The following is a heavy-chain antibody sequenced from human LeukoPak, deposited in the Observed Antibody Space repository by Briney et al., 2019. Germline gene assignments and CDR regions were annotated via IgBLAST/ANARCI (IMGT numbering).Heavy chain of an antibody. D-gene: IGHD3-9*01. CDR3: ARDLRYFDWLLSHYYYYYGMDV. Sequence: GGSLRLSRAASRFTLSSNYMSGVRQAPGKGLEWVSVIYSGGSTYYADSVKGRFTISRDNSKNTLYLQMNSLRAEHTAVYYCARDLRYFDWLLSHYYYYYGMDVWGQGTTVTVSS. J-gene: IGHJ6*02. V-gene: IGHV3-66*01. CDR2: IYSGGST. CDR1: RFTLSSNY.